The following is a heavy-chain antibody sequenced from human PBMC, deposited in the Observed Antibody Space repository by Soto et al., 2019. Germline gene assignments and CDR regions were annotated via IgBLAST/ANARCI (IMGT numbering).Heavy chain of an antibody. Sequence: PGGSLRLSCAASGFSFSRHTMNWIRQAPGKGLEWVASISYDGTNKYYADSVKGRFTISRDNSKNTMSVQMDSLRAEDTAVYYCAKDRVRLGELSLLGYCDYWGQGTLFTVSS. CDR1: GFSFSRHT. CDR2: ISYDGTNK. D-gene: IGHD3-16*02. J-gene: IGHJ4*02. CDR3: AKDRVRLGELSLLGYCDY. V-gene: IGHV3-30*04.